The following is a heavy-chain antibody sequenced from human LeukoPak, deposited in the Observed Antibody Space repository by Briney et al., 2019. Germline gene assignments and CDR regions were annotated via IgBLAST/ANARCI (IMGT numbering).Heavy chain of an antibody. J-gene: IGHJ4*02. D-gene: IGHD3-10*01. CDR1: GFTFSSYS. V-gene: IGHV3-21*01. CDR3: ARDGRAYYYGSGSYYFDY. CDR2: ISSSSSYI. Sequence: GGSLTLSCAASGFTFSSYSMNWVRQAPGKGLEWVSSISSSSSYIYYADSVKGRFTISRDNAKNSLYLQMNSLRAEDTAVYYCARDGRAYYYGSGSYYFDYWGQGTLVTVSS.